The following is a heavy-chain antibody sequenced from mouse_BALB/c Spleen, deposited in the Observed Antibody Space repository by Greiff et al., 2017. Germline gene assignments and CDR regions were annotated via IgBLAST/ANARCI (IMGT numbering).Heavy chain of an antibody. CDR1: GFTFSDYY. V-gene: IGHV5-4*02. CDR2: ISDGGSYT. D-gene: IGHD1-3*01. J-gene: IGHJ3*01. CDR3: ARDIKSRFAY. Sequence: EVKLMESGGGLVKPGGSLKLSCAASGFTFSDYYMYWVRQTPEKRLEWVATISDGGSYTYYPDSVKGRFTISRDNAKNNLYLQMSSLKSEDTAMYYCARDIKSRFAYWGQGTLVTVSA.